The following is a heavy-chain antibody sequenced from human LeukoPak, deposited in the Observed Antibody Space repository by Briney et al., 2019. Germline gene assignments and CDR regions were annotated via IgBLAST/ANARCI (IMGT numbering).Heavy chain of an antibody. V-gene: IGHV1-46*01. D-gene: IGHD1-26*01. CDR2: INPSGGST. J-gene: IGHJ4*02. CDR1: GYTFTSSY. CDR3: ARVGGNYPIN. Sequence: ASVKVSCKTSGYTFTSSYMLWVRQAPGQGLEWMGIINPSGGSTSYAQKFQGRVTMTRDTSTSTVYMELSSLRSDDTAVYYCARVGGNYPINWGQGSLVTVSS.